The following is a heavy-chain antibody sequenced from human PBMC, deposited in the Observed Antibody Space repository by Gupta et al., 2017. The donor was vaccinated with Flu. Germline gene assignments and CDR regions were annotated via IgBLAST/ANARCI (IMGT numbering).Heavy chain of an antibody. Sequence: HWVRQAPGKGLEWVALISYDGTNEWYADSVKGRFTISRDNSKNTLYLQMNSLRAEDTAMYYCSSGYDLGLNYWGQGTLVTVST. CDR2: ISYDGTNE. J-gene: IGHJ4*02. V-gene: IGHV3-30*03. D-gene: IGHD5-12*01. CDR3: SSGYDLGLNY.